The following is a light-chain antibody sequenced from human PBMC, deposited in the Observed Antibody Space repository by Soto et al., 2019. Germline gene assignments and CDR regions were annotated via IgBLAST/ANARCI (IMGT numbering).Light chain of an antibody. Sequence: IVMTQSPVTLSVSPGERATPSCRASESVGSNLAWYQQKPGQPPRLLIYDASMRETGVPPRFSGSGSGTEFTLTISNLQSEDFAIYFCQKFNKWPWTFGQGTKVDIK. V-gene: IGKV3-15*01. J-gene: IGKJ1*01. CDR1: ESVGSN. CDR2: DAS. CDR3: QKFNKWPWT.